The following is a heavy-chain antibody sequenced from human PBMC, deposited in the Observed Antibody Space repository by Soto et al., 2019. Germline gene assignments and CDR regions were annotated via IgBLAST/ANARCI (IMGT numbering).Heavy chain of an antibody. CDR1: GFTFSNYW. V-gene: IGHV3-7*05. CDR3: ARAGSENDY. J-gene: IGHJ4*02. D-gene: IGHD3-10*01. CDR2: IKQDGSER. Sequence: EVQLLESGGGLVQPGGSLRLSCAASGFTFSNYWMSWFRQAPGKGLEWVANIKQDGSERNYVDAVKGRFTISRDNDKNSLDLQLNSLRAEDTAVYDCARAGSENDYWGQGTLVTVSS.